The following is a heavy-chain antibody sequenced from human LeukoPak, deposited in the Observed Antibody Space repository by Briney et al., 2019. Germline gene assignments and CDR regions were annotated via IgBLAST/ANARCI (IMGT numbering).Heavy chain of an antibody. Sequence: SETLSLTCTVSGGSISSYYWSWIRQPPWKGLEWIGYIYYSGSTNYNPSLKSRVTISVDTSKKQFSLKLSSVTAADTAVYYCARALGGYTNYYYYYMDVWGKGTTVTISS. V-gene: IGHV4-59*12. CDR3: ARALGGYTNYYYYYMDV. CDR2: IYYSGST. J-gene: IGHJ6*03. D-gene: IGHD5-12*01. CDR1: GGSISSYY.